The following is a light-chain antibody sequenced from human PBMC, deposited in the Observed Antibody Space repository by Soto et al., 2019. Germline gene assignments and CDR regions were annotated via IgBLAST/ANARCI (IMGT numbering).Light chain of an antibody. CDR2: DAS. V-gene: IGKV3-11*01. CDR1: QNVNNY. Sequence: EIVLTQSPATLSLSPGERATLSCRASQNVNNYLAWYQQKAGQAPRLLIYDASNRATDIPARFSGSGSGSDFTLTISSLEPEDFAVYSCRHRNHWPPRFTFGPGTKVEI. CDR3: RHRNHWPPRFT. J-gene: IGKJ3*01.